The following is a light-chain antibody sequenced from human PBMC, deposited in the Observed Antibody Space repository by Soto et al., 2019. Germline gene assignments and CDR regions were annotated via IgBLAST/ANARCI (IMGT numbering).Light chain of an antibody. CDR2: GNI. Sequence: QSVLTQPPSVSGAPGQRATISCTGSSSNIGAGYDVHWYQQLPGTAPKLLIYGNINRPSGVPDRFSGSKSGTSASLAITGLQAEDEADYYCQSYDSSLSGSVFGGGTKLTVL. CDR1: SSNIGAGYD. V-gene: IGLV1-40*01. CDR3: QSYDSSLSGSV. J-gene: IGLJ3*02.